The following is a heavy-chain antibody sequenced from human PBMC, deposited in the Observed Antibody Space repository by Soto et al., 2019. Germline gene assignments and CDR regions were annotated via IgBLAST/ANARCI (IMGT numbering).Heavy chain of an antibody. CDR1: GYTFTSFA. CDR2: ISASNGNT. Sequence: ASVKVSCKAFGYTFTSFAISWVRQAPGQGLEWMGWISASNGNTNYAQKLQDRVTMTTDTSTNTAYMELRSLRSDDTAVYYCARYYRSRWFMCDYWGQGTLVTVSS. CDR3: ARYYRSRWFMCDY. V-gene: IGHV1-18*01. J-gene: IGHJ4*02. D-gene: IGHD6-13*01.